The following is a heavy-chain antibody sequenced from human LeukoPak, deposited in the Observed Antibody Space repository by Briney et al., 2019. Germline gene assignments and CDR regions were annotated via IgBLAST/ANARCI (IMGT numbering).Heavy chain of an antibody. CDR3: ARVTTMTTPNWFDP. CDR1: GGSISSSSYY. Sequence: SETLSLTCTDSGGSISSSSYYWGWMRQPPGKGLEWIGSIYYSGSTYYNPSLKSRVTISVDTSKNQFSLKLSSVTAADTAVYFCARVTTMTTPNWFDPWGQGTLVTVSS. J-gene: IGHJ5*02. CDR2: IYYSGST. D-gene: IGHD4-17*01. V-gene: IGHV4-39*01.